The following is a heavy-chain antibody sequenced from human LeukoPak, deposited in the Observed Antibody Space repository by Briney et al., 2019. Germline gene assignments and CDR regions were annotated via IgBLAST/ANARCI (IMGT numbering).Heavy chain of an antibody. CDR3: ARDHNWVVDY. J-gene: IGHJ4*02. CDR1: GYTFTSYG. Sequence: ASAKVSCKASGYTFTSYGIRWVRQAPGQGLEWMGWISTYNGDTNYAQKLQGRVTMTTDTSTSTAYMALRSLRSDDTAVYYCARDHNWVVDYWGQGTLVTVSS. CDR2: ISTYNGDT. V-gene: IGHV1-18*01. D-gene: IGHD1-1*01.